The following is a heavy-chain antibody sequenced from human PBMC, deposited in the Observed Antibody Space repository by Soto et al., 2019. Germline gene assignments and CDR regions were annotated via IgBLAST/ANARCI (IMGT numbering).Heavy chain of an antibody. J-gene: IGHJ6*02. V-gene: IGHV4-39*01. CDR3: ARLSSEVYMDV. D-gene: IGHD2-8*01. CDR2: IYYSGST. CDR1: GGSISSSSYY. Sequence: SETLSLTCTVSGGSISSSSYYWGWIRQPPGKGLEWIGSIYYSGSTYYNPSLKSRVTISVDTSKNQFSLKLSSVTAADTAVYYCARLSSEVYMDVWGQGTTVTVSS.